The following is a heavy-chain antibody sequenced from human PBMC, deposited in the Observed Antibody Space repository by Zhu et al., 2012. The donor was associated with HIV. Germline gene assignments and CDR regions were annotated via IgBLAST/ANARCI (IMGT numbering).Heavy chain of an antibody. V-gene: IGHV4-34*02. CDR2: INQGGST. Sequence: QVQLEQWGAGLLKPSETLSRTCAVYGGSLSGYYWSWIRQSPGKGLEWIGEINQGGSTNYNPSFKTRVTISIDTSKNQFSLKMTSVTAADTAVYYCATNPRDGESTAGFDYWGQGNPGPPSPQ. CDR3: ATNPRDGESTAGFDY. CDR1: GGSLSGYY. J-gene: IGHJ4*02.